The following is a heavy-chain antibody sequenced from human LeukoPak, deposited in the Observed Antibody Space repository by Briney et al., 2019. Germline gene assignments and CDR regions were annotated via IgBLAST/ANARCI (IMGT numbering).Heavy chain of an antibody. J-gene: IGHJ4*02. D-gene: IGHD3-3*01. CDR3: ARGPYDFWSGYAPWYFDY. CDR1: GYTFTSYD. CDR2: MNPNSGDT. V-gene: IGHV1-8*01. Sequence: ASVKVSCKASGYTFTSYDIHWVRQATGQGLEWLGWMNPNSGDTGYAQKFQGRVTMTRSTPISTAYMELSSLRSDDTAVYYCARGPYDFWSGYAPWYFDYWGQGTLVTVSS.